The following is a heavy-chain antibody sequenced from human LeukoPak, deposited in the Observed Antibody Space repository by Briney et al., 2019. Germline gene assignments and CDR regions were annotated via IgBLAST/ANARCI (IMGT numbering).Heavy chain of an antibody. J-gene: IGHJ4*02. Sequence: GRSLRLSCAASGFTFSKYAMNWVRQAPGKGLEWGSSISGSGGSTYYADSVKGRFTISRDNSKITLYLQMNSLRAEDTAVYYCAKDLQEGSSGWHYRYFDYWGQGTLVTVSS. V-gene: IGHV3-23*01. CDR2: ISGSGGST. CDR3: AKDLQEGSSGWHYRYFDY. D-gene: IGHD6-19*01. CDR1: GFTFSKYA.